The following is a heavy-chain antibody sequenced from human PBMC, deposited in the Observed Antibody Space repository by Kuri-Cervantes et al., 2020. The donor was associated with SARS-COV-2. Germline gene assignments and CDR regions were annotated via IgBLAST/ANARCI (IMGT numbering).Heavy chain of an antibody. J-gene: IGHJ4*02. CDR2: ISAYNGNT. Sequence: ASVKVSCKASGYTFTSYDINWVRQATGQGLEWMGWISAYNGNTNYAQKLQGRVTMTTDTSTSTAYMELRSLRSDDTAVYYCASLLSNRGEYYFDYWGQGTLVTVSS. V-gene: IGHV1-18*01. D-gene: IGHD3-16*02. CDR1: GYTFTSYD. CDR3: ASLLSNRGEYYFDY.